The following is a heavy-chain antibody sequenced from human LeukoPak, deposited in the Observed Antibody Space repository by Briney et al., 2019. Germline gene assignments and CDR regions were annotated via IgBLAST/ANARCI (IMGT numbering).Heavy chain of an antibody. J-gene: IGHJ6*02. CDR1: VGTFSSYA. Sequence: ASVKLSCKASVGTFSSYANSWVRLAPGQGLEWLGRIIPNLGIENYAQQYQGRVTITADKYTSTAYMELSSLSSEDTAVYYCARGGYDPNPYHYYGMDVWGQGTRVTVSS. V-gene: IGHV1-69*04. D-gene: IGHD5-12*01. CDR3: ARGGYDPNPYHYYGMDV. CDR2: IIPNLGIE.